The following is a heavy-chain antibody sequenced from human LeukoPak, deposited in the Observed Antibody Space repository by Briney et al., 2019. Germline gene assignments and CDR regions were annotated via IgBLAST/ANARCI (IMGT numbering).Heavy chain of an antibody. CDR1: GYTFTDYY. CDR2: INPNSGGT. J-gene: IGHJ4*02. CDR3: ARWDPTYDIAASGTSNYY. V-gene: IGHV1-2*02. Sequence: ASVKVSCKASGYTFTDYYMHWVRQAPGQGLEWMGWINPNSGGTNYAQKFQGRVTMTRDTSISTAYMVLSRLRSDDTAVYYCARWDPTYDIAASGTSNYYWGQGTLVTVSS. D-gene: IGHD6-13*01.